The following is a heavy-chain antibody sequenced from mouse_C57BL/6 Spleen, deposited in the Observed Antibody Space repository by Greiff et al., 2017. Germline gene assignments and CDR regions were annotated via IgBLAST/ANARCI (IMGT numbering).Heavy chain of an antibody. CDR3: ARSFGGYGSLFDY. V-gene: IGHV14-3*01. D-gene: IGHD1-1*01. CDR1: GFNIKNTY. Sequence: VQLKQSVAELVRPGASVKLSCTASGFNIKNTYMHWVKQRPEQGLEWIGRIDPANGNTKYAPKFQGKATITADTSSNTAYLQLSSLTSEYTAIYYCARSFGGYGSLFDYWGQGTTLTVSS. CDR2: IDPANGNT. J-gene: IGHJ2*01.